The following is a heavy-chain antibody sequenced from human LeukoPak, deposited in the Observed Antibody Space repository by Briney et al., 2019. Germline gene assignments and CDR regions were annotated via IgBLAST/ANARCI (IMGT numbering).Heavy chain of an antibody. Sequence: TGGSLRLSCTASGFAFSDYGMHWVRQAPGKGLECVALISYDGNNQYYGDSVKGRFTISRDSSKNTLFLQMNSLRVEDTAVYYCAKTVTGYYDYWGQGTLVTVSS. CDR3: AKTVTGYYDY. CDR1: GFAFSDYG. V-gene: IGHV3-30*18. D-gene: IGHD3-9*01. CDR2: ISYDGNNQ. J-gene: IGHJ4*02.